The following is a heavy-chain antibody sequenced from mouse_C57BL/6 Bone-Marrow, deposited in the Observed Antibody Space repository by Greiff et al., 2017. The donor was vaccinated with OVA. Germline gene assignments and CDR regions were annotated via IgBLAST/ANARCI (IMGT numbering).Heavy chain of an antibody. CDR2: ISNGGGTT. V-gene: IGHV5-12*01. Sequence: EVKVVESGGGLVQPGGSLKLSCAASGFTFSDFYMYWIRQTPEKRLEWVAYISNGGGTTYYPDTVKGRFTISRDNAKNTLYLQMSLLKSANTAMYYFARLDAMDYWGQGTSVTVSS. J-gene: IGHJ4*01. CDR1: GFTFSDFY. CDR3: ARLDAMDY.